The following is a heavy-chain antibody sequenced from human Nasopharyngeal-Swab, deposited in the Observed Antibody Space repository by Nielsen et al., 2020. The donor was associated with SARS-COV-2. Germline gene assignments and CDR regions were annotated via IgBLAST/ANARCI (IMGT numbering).Heavy chain of an antibody. J-gene: IGHJ4*02. V-gene: IGHV3-53*01. CDR3: ATEDNGIGWSTFDN. CDR1: GLTVSSTY. Sequence: GGSLRLSCAVSGLTVSSTYMSWVRQAPGKGLEWVSVTEIGGTTHYADSVKGRFSISRDSSTTTLYLQMNSLRAEDTAVYYCATEDNGIGWSTFDNWGQGTLVTVSS. D-gene: IGHD6-19*01. CDR2: TEIGGTT.